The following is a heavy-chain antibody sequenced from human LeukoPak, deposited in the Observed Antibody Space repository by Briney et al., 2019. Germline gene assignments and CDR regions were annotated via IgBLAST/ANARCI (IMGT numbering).Heavy chain of an antibody. CDR3: ASRPWLGDAFDI. CDR2: IRYDGSNK. CDR1: GFTFSSYG. V-gene: IGHV3-30*02. D-gene: IGHD6-19*01. J-gene: IGHJ3*02. Sequence: GGSLRLSCAASGFTFSSYGMHWVRQAPGKGLEWVAFIRYDGSNKYYADSVKGRFTISRDNSKNTLYLQMNSLRAEDTAVYYCASRPWLGDAFDIWGQGTMVTVSS.